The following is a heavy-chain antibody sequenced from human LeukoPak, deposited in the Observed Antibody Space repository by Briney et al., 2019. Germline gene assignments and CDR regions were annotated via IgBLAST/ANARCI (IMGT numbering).Heavy chain of an antibody. D-gene: IGHD6-13*01. V-gene: IGHV3-21*01. Sequence: GGSLRLSCAASGFTFSSYSMNWVRQAPGKGLEWVSSIRSSNTYIYYADSVKGRFTISRDNARNSLYLQMNTLRAEDTAVYYCARVAIEGAGADYWGQGTLVTVSS. J-gene: IGHJ4*02. CDR1: GFTFSSYS. CDR2: IRSSNTYI. CDR3: ARVAIEGAGADY.